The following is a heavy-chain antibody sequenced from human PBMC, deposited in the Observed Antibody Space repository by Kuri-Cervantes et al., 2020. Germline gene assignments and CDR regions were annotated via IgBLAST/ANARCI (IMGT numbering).Heavy chain of an antibody. CDR3: ARLERIGRIAGY. D-gene: IGHD2-21*01. CDR1: GITVSSNY. V-gene: IGHV3-53*01. J-gene: IGHJ4*01. CDR2: IYSGGST. Sequence: GESLKISCAASGITVSSNYMSWVRQAPGKGLEWVSVIYSGGSTYYADSVTGRVTISSDNSKNTLYLQMNSLRAEDTAVYYCARLERIGRIAGYWGQGTLVTVSS.